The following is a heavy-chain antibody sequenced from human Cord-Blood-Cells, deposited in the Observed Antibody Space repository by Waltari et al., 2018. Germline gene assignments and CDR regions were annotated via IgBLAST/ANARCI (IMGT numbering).Heavy chain of an antibody. CDR1: GFTFSSYS. D-gene: IGHD4-17*01. Sequence: EVQLVESGGGLVQPGGSLRLSCAASGFTFSSYSMNWVRQAPGKGLEWVSYISSSSTIYYADSVKGRFTISRDNAKNSLYLQMNSLRDEDTAVYYCARDLTAFYDYGDYFGNFDLWGRGTLVTV. CDR3: ARDLTAFYDYGDYFGNFDL. J-gene: IGHJ2*01. V-gene: IGHV3-48*02. CDR2: ISSSSTI.